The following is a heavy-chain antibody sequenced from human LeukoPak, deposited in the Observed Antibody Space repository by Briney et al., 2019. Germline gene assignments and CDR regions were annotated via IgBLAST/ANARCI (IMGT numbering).Heavy chain of an antibody. CDR3: ARLIPGYSLFDY. Sequence: GESLKISCKGSGYTFTNYWIGWVRQMPGKGLEWMGSIYPSDSDTKYSPSFQGQVTISADKSITTACLQWSSLKASDSAMYYCARLIPGYSLFDYGGQGTLVTVSS. CDR2: IYPSDSDT. V-gene: IGHV5-51*01. J-gene: IGHJ4*02. D-gene: IGHD5-18*01. CDR1: GYTFTNYW.